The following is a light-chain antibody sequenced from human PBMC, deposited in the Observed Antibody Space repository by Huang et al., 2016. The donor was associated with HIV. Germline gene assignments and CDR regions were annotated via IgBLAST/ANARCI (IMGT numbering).Light chain of an antibody. V-gene: IGKV1-39*01. CDR1: QSISNY. CDR2: GSS. J-gene: IGKJ1*01. Sequence: DIQMTQSPSSLSASVGDRVTITCRASQSISNYLNWYQQQSGKAPKLLIYGSSNLQNGVPSRVTGSGSGTDFTLTISSLRPEDFATYYCQQSFSTPRTFGQGTKVDIK. CDR3: QQSFSTPRT.